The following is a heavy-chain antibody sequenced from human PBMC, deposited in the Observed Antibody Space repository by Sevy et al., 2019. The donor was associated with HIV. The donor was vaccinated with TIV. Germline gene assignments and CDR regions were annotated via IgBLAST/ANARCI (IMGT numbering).Heavy chain of an antibody. CDR1: GGSISSYY. V-gene: IGHV4-59*01. CDR2: IYYSGST. D-gene: IGHD3-10*01. CDR3: ARGVYYYGSGRYPHDAFDI. Sequence: ETLSLTCTVSGGSISSYYWSWIRQPPGKGLEWIGYIYYSGSTNYNPSLKSRVTISVDTSKNQFSLKLSSVTAADTAVYYCARGVYYYGSGRYPHDAFDIWGQGTMVTVSS. J-gene: IGHJ3*02.